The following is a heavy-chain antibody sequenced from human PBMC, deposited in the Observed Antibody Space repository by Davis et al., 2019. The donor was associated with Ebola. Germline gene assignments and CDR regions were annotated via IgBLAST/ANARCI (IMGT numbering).Heavy chain of an antibody. CDR3: AIDASSSSHFDY. CDR1: GGSISYYY. CDR2: IYYNGNT. Sequence: PSETLSLTCTASGGSISYYYWSWIRQPPGKGLEWIGYIYYNGNTNYNPSLKSRVTISVDTSKNQFSLKLSSVTAADTAVYYCAIDASSSSHFDYWGQGTLVTVSS. J-gene: IGHJ4*02. D-gene: IGHD6-6*01. V-gene: IGHV4-59*01.